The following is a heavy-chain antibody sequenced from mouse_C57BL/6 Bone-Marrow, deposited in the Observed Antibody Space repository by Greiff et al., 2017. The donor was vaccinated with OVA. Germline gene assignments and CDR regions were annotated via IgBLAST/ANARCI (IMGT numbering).Heavy chain of an antibody. CDR1: GFTFTSYA. J-gene: IGHJ4*01. V-gene: IGHV5-4*01. Sequence: EVQVVESGGGLVKPGGSLKLSCAASGFTFTSYAMSWVSQTPDKRLEWIATISAGGSYTYYPDNVKGRFTISRDNAENNLYLQMSHLKSEDTAMYYCTRDSAMDYWGQGTSVTVSS. CDR2: ISAGGSYT. CDR3: TRDSAMDY.